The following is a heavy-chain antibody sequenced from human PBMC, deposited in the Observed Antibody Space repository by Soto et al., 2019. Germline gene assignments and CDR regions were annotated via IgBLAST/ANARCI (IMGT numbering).Heavy chain of an antibody. Sequence: PSETLSLTCTVSGGSISSGGYYWSWIRQHPGKGLEWIGYISYSGSTYYNPSLKSRVTISVDTSKNQFSLKLSSVTAADTAVYYCARSGGIWTTVRYYGMDVWGQGTTVTVSS. CDR3: ARSGGIWTTVRYYGMDV. D-gene: IGHD4-4*01. V-gene: IGHV4-31*03. CDR1: GGSISSGGYY. CDR2: ISYSGST. J-gene: IGHJ6*02.